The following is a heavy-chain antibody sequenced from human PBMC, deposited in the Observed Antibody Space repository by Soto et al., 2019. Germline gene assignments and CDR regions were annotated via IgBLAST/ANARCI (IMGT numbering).Heavy chain of an antibody. CDR3: ARGGSIAVYYFDY. CDR1: GYTFTGYY. J-gene: IGHJ4*02. V-gene: IGHV1-2*04. Sequence: ASVKVSCKASGYTFTGYYMHWVRQAPGQGLEWMGWINPNSGGTNYAQKFQGWVTMTRDTSISTAYMELSRLRSDDTAVYYCARGGSIAVYYFDYWGQGTLVTVSS. CDR2: INPNSGGT. D-gene: IGHD6-19*01.